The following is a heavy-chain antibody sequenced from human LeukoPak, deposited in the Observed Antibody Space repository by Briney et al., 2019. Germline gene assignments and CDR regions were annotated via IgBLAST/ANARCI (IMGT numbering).Heavy chain of an antibody. J-gene: IGHJ6*02. CDR3: AISTTTEEYGMDV. CDR2: ISSSGSTI. CDR1: GFTFSSHE. Sequence: GGSLRLSCAASGFTFSSHEMDWVRQAPGKGLEWVSYISSSGSTIYYADSVKGRFTISRDNAKNSLYLQMNSLRAEDTAVYYCAISTTTEEYGMDVWGQGTTVTVSS. V-gene: IGHV3-48*03. D-gene: IGHD1-26*01.